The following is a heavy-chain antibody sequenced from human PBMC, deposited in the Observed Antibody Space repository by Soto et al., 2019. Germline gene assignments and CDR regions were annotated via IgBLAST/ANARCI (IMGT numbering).Heavy chain of an antibody. CDR2: ISSSGSTI. J-gene: IGHJ6*02. V-gene: IGHV3-11*01. CDR3: ARDLSWRGGGSSTEVCYYYYGMDV. D-gene: IGHD2-15*01. Sequence: GGSLRLSCAASGFTFSDYYMSWIRQAPGKGLEWVSYISSSGSTISYADSVKDRFTISRDNAKNSLYLQMNRLRAEDTAVYYSARDLSWRGGGSSTEVCYYYYGMDVWGQGTTVTVSS. CDR1: GFTFSDYY.